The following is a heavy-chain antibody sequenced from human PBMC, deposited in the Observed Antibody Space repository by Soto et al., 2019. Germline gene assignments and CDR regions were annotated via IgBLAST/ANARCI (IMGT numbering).Heavy chain of an antibody. CDR1: GYTSRNFG. Sequence: QIQLLQSGAEVKKPGASVKVTCKASGYTSRNFGISWARQAPGQGLEWMGWISAYNANANYAQKFQGRLTMTADTSTSTAYMELRSLRSDDMAVYYCARENSYFDYWGQGTLVTVSS. CDR2: ISAYNANA. V-gene: IGHV1-18*03. CDR3: ARENSYFDY. J-gene: IGHJ4*02.